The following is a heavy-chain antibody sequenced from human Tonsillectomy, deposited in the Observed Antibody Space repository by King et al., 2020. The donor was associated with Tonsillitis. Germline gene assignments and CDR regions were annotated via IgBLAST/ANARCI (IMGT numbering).Heavy chain of an antibody. CDR2: INPSVGKP. Sequence: QVQLVQSGAEVKKPGASVKVSCKASGYTFTSSYIHWVRQAPGQGLEWMGIINPSVGKPSLAQKFQGRVTMTRDTSTSTVYMEWSSLRSEDTAGYYSARGYSTTSFDYWGQGTLVTVAS. CDR1: GYTFTSSY. CDR3: ARGYSTTSFDY. J-gene: IGHJ4*02. V-gene: IGHV1-46*03. D-gene: IGHD2-2*01.